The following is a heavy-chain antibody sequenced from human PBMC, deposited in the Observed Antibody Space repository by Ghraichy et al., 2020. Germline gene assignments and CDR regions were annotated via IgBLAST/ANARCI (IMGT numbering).Heavy chain of an antibody. D-gene: IGHD6-19*01. CDR2: ITDSGDNT. J-gene: IGHJ3*02. V-gene: IGHV3-23*01. Sequence: GGSLRLSCAASGFTFSSFAMSWVRQAPGKGLEWVSSITDSGDNTYYAESVKGRFIISRDNSKNTLYLQMSSLRAEDTAFYYCAKDEYSSGWDAFEKWGQGTTVTVSS. CDR1: GFTFSSFA. CDR3: AKDEYSSGWDAFEK.